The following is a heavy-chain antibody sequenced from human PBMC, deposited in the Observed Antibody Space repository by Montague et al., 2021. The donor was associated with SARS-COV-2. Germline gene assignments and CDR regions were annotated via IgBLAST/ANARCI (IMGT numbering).Heavy chain of an antibody. Sequence: SETLSLTCTVSGASISTGIYYWSWIRQPAGKGLEWIGSIYYSGTTYYNPSLQSRVTISVDTSKKQFSLKLSSVTAADTAVYYCARETYTSGWFQQFDYWGQGTLVTVSS. J-gene: IGHJ4*02. CDR1: GASISTGIYY. CDR2: IYYSGTT. D-gene: IGHD6-19*01. CDR3: ARETYTSGWFQQFDY. V-gene: IGHV4-39*01.